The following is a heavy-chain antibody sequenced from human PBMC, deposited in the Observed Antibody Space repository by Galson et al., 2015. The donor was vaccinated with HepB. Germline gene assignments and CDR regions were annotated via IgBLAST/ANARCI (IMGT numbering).Heavy chain of an antibody. J-gene: IGHJ1*01. V-gene: IGHV3-23*01. Sequence: SLRLSCATSGFTFNVYAMSWVRQAPGKGLEWVSSIGDSNARTYYADSVKGRFTISRDNSKNTLYLQMDSLRAGDTAIYYCARRWDTLVVKHWGQGTRVTVSS. D-gene: IGHD2-2*01. CDR3: ARRWDTLVVKH. CDR1: GFTFNVYA. CDR2: IGDSNART.